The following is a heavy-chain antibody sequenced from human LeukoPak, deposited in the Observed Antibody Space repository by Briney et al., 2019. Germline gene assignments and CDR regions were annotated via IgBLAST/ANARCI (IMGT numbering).Heavy chain of an antibody. CDR2: IYYGGST. J-gene: IGHJ6*03. CDR1: GGSISSSSYY. CDR3: AREDCSSTSCYYYYYYYMDV. Sequence: TASETLSLTCTVSGGSISSSSYYWGWIRQPPGKGLEWIGSIYYGGSTYYNPSLKSRVTISVDTSKNQFSLKLSSVAAADTAVYYCAREDCSSTSCYYYYYYYMDVWGKGTTVTVSS. D-gene: IGHD2-2*01. V-gene: IGHV4-39*07.